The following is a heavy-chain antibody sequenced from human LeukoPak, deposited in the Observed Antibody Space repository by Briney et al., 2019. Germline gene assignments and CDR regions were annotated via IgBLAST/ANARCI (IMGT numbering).Heavy chain of an antibody. D-gene: IGHD4-11*01. V-gene: IGHV5-10-1*01. CDR3: ARHPTVTTFDY. J-gene: IGHJ4*02. CDR1: GYSFTNYW. Sequence: RAGESLKISCKGSGYSFTNYWISWVRQMPGKGLEWMGRIDPSDSYTNYSPSFQGHVTISADKSISTAYLQWSSPKASDTAMYYCARHPTVTTFDYWGQGTLVTVSS. CDR2: IDPSDSYT.